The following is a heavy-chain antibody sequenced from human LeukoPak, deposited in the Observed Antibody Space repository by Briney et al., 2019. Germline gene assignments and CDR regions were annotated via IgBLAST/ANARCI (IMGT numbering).Heavy chain of an antibody. CDR3: ARGRDYGDYRGRGFDY. D-gene: IGHD4-17*01. CDR1: GGSFSGYY. J-gene: IGHJ4*02. V-gene: IGHV4-34*01. Sequence: SETLSLTCAVYGGSFSGYYWSWIRQPPGKGLEWIGEINHSGSTNYNPSLKSRVTISVDTSKNQFSLKLSSVTAADTVVYYCARGRDYGDYRGRGFDYWGQGTLVTVSS. CDR2: INHSGST.